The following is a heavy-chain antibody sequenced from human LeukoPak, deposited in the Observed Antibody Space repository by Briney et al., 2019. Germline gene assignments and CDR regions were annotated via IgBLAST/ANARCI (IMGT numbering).Heavy chain of an antibody. J-gene: IGHJ6*02. Sequence: GGSLRLSCAASGFTFSSYWMSWVRQAPGKGLEWVSRIDDSGVIRSYADSVKGRFTISRDNSKMTLTLQMNSLRAEDTAVYYCAKRLKRNYYYHYAMDVWGQGTTVTVSS. D-gene: IGHD3-22*01. V-gene: IGHV3-23*01. CDR3: AKRLKRNYYYHYAMDV. CDR1: GFTFSSYW. CDR2: IDDSGVIR.